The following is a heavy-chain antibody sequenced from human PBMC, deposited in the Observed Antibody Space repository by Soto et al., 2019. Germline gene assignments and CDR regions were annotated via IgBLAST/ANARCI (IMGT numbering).Heavy chain of an antibody. CDR2: ISAYNGNT. CDR3: ARGPNYDYIWGSYRPRDAFDI. J-gene: IGHJ3*02. V-gene: IGHV1-18*01. CDR1: GYTFTSYG. Sequence: APVKVSCKASGYTFTSYGISWVRQAPGQGLEWMGWISAYNGNTNYAQKLQGRVTMTTDTSTSTAYMELRSLRSDDTAVYYCARGPNYDYIWGSYRPRDAFDIWGQGTMVTVS. D-gene: IGHD3-16*02.